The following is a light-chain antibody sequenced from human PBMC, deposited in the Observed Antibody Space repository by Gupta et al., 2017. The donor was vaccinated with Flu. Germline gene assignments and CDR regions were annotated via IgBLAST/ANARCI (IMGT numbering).Light chain of an antibody. Sequence: QSALTQPASVSGSPGPSITISCTGTSSDVGGYNYVSWYQQHPGKAPKLMIYEVSNRPSGVSNRFSGSKPGNTASLTISGLQAEDEADYYCSSYTSSSTLVFGGGTELTVL. J-gene: IGLJ3*02. CDR2: EVS. V-gene: IGLV2-14*01. CDR3: SSYTSSSTLV. CDR1: SSDVGGYNY.